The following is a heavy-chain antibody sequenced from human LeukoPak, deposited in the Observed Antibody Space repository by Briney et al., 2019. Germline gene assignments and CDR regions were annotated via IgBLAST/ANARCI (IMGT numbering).Heavy chain of an antibody. CDR2: IDPSDSYT. CDR1: GYSFTSYW. J-gene: IGHJ2*01. V-gene: IGHV5-10-1*01. CDR3: ARHDSSGLVFDL. D-gene: IGHD3-22*01. Sequence: RAGESLKISCKGSGYSFTSYWISWVRQMPGKGLEWMGRIDPSDSYTNYSPSFQGHVTISADKSISTAYLQWSSLKASDTAMYYCARHDSSGLVFDLWGRGTLVTVSS.